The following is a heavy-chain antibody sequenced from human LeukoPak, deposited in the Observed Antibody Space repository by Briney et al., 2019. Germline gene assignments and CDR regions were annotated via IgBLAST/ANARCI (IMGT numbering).Heavy chain of an antibody. J-gene: IGHJ4*02. CDR2: IAYDGSRA. V-gene: IGHV3-33*01. D-gene: IGHD1-14*01. Sequence: QSGGSLRLSCAGSGFTFGGYGMHWFRQTPGKGLEWVAVIAYDGSRAFYADSVKGRFTISRDSSKNTMSVQMDDLRAEDTTVYYCTRYNNDHFDYWGQGTLVTVSS. CDR1: GFTFGGYG. CDR3: TRYNNDHFDY.